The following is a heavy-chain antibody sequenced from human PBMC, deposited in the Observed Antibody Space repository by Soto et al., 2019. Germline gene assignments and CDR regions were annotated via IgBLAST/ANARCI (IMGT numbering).Heavy chain of an antibody. V-gene: IGHV2-5*02. Sequence: QITLKESGPTLVKPTQTLTLTFTFSGFSLSTSGVGVGWICQPPGKALECLALIYWDDDKGCRPPLKSRLTITKDTANIQVILTTTNMDRVLTVPYYCAHSPVLLAHGDAFEVWCQVKKVT. CDR3: AHSPVLLAHGDAFEV. CDR1: GFSLSTSGVG. CDR2: IYWDDDK. J-gene: IGHJ3*01. D-gene: IGHD2-15*01.